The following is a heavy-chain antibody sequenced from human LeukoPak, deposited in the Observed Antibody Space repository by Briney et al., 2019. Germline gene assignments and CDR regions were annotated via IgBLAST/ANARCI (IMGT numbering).Heavy chain of an antibody. CDR2: IWYDGSNK. CDR1: GFTFDSYG. V-gene: IGHV3-33*06. Sequence: GRSLRLSXAASGFTFDSYGMHWVRQTPGKGLEWVAVIWYDGSNKYYADSVKGRFTISRDNSKNTLYLQMNSLRAEDTAVYYCAKDGAYYYDSSGYGLDYWGQGTLVTVSS. CDR3: AKDGAYYYDSSGYGLDY. J-gene: IGHJ4*02. D-gene: IGHD3-22*01.